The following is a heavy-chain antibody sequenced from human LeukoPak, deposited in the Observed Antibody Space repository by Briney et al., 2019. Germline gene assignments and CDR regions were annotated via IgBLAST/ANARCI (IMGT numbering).Heavy chain of an antibody. CDR1: GGSISSSSYY. CDR3: ARHNGYLFLEWLLYNWFDP. Sequence: PSETLSLTCTVSGGSISSSSYYWGWIRQPPGKGLEWIGSIYYSGSTYYNPSLKSRVTISVDTSKNQFSLKLSSVTAADTAVYYCARHNGYLFLEWLLYNWFDPWGQGTLVTVSS. D-gene: IGHD3-3*01. J-gene: IGHJ5*02. V-gene: IGHV4-39*01. CDR2: IYYSGST.